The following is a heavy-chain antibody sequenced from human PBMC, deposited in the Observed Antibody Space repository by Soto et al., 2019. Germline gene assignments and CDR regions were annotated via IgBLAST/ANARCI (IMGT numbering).Heavy chain of an antibody. J-gene: IGHJ6*02. CDR2: ISSSGRT. Sequence: QVRLQESGPGLVKPSQTLSLTCTVSGGSISSGDYYWTWIRQHPGKGLEWIGYISSSGRTYYNPSLKSRVSMSLDTSENQFSLRLSSVTAADTAVFYCVRDRPVASQGSYYGLDVWGQGTTVTVSS. CDR1: GGSISSGDYY. V-gene: IGHV4-31*03. CDR3: VRDRPVASQGSYYGLDV. D-gene: IGHD5-12*01.